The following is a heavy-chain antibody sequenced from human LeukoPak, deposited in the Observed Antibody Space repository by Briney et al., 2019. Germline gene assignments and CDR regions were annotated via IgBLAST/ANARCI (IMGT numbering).Heavy chain of an antibody. CDR3: AKAARVGGWFGEFRGYFDL. CDR2: ISWNSGTI. V-gene: IGHV3-9*01. Sequence: PGRSLRLSCAASGFTFDDYAMHWVRQAPGKGLEWVSGISWNSGTIGYADSVKGRFTISRDNAKNSLYLQMNSLRTEDTALYYCAKAARVGGWFGEFRGYFDLWGRGTLVTVSS. CDR1: GFTFDDYA. D-gene: IGHD3-10*01. J-gene: IGHJ2*01.